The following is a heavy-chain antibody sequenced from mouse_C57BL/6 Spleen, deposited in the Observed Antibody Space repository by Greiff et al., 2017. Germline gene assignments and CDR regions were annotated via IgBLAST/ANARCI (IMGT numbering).Heavy chain of an antibody. CDR1: GYTFTSYW. CDR2: IDPSDSYT. Sequence: VQLQQSGAELVRPGTSVKLSCKASGYTFTSYWMHWVKQRPGQGLEWIGVIDPSDSYTNYNQKFKGKATLTVDTSSSTAYMQLSSLTSEDSAVYYCARFDYDYDVDAMDYWGQGTSVTVSS. D-gene: IGHD2-4*01. CDR3: ARFDYDYDVDAMDY. V-gene: IGHV1-59*01. J-gene: IGHJ4*01.